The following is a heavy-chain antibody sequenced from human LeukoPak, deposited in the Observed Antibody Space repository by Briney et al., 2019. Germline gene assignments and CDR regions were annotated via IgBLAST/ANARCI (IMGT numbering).Heavy chain of an antibody. CDR2: IKSKTDGGTT. CDR3: ARDEAHYYGSGSSDY. D-gene: IGHD3-10*01. J-gene: IGHJ4*02. Sequence: PGGSLRLSCAASGFTFSNAWMSWVRQAPGKGLEWVGRIKSKTDGGTTDSAAPVKGRFTISRDDSKNTLYLQMNSLRAEDTAVYYCARDEAHYYGSGSSDYWGPGTLVTVSS. CDR1: GFTFSNAW. V-gene: IGHV3-15*01.